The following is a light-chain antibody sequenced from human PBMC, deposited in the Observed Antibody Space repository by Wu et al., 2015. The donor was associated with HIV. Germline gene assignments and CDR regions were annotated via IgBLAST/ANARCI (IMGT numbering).Light chain of an antibody. CDR1: QNIRTD. Sequence: DIVMTQSPDTLYVSPGQRVTLSCRASQNIRTDLAWYQHRPGRTPRLLIHAASTRITGIPTRFSGSGSGTEFTLTITSLQSDDFAIYYCQQYDDSPPWTFGQGTTVEIK. V-gene: IGKV3-15*01. CDR2: AAS. J-gene: IGKJ1*01. CDR3: QQYDDSPPWT.